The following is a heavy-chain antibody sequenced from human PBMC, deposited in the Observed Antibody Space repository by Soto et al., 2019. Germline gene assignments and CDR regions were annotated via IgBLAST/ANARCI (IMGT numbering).Heavy chain of an antibody. D-gene: IGHD6-13*01. V-gene: IGHV3-48*01. CDR2: VSSGSSTI. CDR1: GFSFSSYS. Sequence: EVQLVESGGGLVQPGGSLRLSCAVSGFSFSSYSMNWVRQAPGKGLEWVSYVSSGSSTIHYADSVKGRFTVSRDNAKNSLYLQMNSLRAEDTAVYYCARGAHSTYYSYYYMDVWGKGTTVTVSS. J-gene: IGHJ6*03. CDR3: ARGAHSTYYSYYYMDV.